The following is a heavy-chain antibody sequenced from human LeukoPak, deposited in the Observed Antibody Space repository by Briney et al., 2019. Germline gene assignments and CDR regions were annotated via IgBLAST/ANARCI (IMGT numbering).Heavy chain of an antibody. CDR1: GFTFSNYE. CDR3: ARASPAAGTDYYYYYGMDV. V-gene: IGHV3-21*05. Sequence: GGSLRLSCAASGFTFSNYEMSWVRQAPGKGLEWVSYISSSSSYIYYADSVKGRFTISRDNAKNSLYLQMNSLRAEDTAVYYCARASPAAGTDYYYYYGMDVWGQGTTVTVSS. J-gene: IGHJ6*02. D-gene: IGHD2-2*01. CDR2: ISSSSSYI.